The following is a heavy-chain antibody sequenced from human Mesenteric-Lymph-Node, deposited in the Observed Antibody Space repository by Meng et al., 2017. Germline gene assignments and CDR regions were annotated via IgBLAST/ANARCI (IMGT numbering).Heavy chain of an antibody. V-gene: IGHV4-34*01. J-gene: IGHJ4*02. Sequence: QVRLQQWGAGLLKPSETLSLTCAVYGGSISGYYWSWIRQPPGKGLEWIGEVYHRGDTNYNPSLKSRVVISVDRSKNQFSLNLSSVTAADTAVYYCGRDQGRQLLNHWGQGTLVTVSS. CDR3: GRDQGRQLLNH. CDR1: GGSISGYY. CDR2: VYHRGDT. D-gene: IGHD2-21*02.